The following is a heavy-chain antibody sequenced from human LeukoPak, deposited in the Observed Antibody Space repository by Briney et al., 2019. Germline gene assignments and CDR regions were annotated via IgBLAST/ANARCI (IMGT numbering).Heavy chain of an antibody. J-gene: IGHJ6*02. CDR3: ARHAGYYDFWSGPEGYYYYGMDV. V-gene: IGHV4-59*08. CDR2: IYYSGRT. CDR1: GDSISRYY. Sequence: SETLSLTCTVSGDSISRYYWSWIRQPPGKGLEWIAFIYYSGRTNYNPSLKSRVTMSVDMSKNQFSLKVTSVTAADTAVYYCARHAGYYDFWSGPEGYYYYGMDVWGQGTTVTVSS. D-gene: IGHD3-3*01.